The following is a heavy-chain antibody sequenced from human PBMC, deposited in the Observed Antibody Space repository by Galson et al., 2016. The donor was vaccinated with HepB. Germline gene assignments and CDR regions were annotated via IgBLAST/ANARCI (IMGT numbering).Heavy chain of an antibody. D-gene: IGHD1-26*01. CDR1: GFSFSSYW. Sequence: SLRLSCAASGFSFSSYWMSWVRQAPGKGLEWVANINQDGSETHYVDSMKGRFTISRDNAKNSLYLQMNSLRAEDTAVYFCAREKPMRASALDYWGQGTPVTVSS. V-gene: IGHV3-7*03. J-gene: IGHJ4*02. CDR3: AREKPMRASALDY. CDR2: INQDGSET.